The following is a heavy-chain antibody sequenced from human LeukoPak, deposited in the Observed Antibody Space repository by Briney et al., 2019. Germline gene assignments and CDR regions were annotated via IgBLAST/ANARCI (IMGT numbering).Heavy chain of an antibody. D-gene: IGHD2-15*01. Sequence: PGGSLRLSCAASGFTFSSYAMSWVRQAPGKGLEWVANIKQDGSETYYLDSVRGRFTISRDNAKNSMYLQMNSLKAEDTAVYYCVGCSGGTCSDFDYWGRGTLVTVSS. V-gene: IGHV3-7*01. J-gene: IGHJ4*02. CDR1: GFTFSSYA. CDR3: VGCSGGTCSDFDY. CDR2: IKQDGSET.